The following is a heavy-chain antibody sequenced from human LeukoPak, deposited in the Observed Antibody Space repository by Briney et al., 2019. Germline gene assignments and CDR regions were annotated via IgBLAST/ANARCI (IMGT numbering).Heavy chain of an antibody. J-gene: IGHJ4*02. CDR3: AKSISGWATFHY. CDR2: ITGSGDTT. Sequence: GGSLRLSCSASGFTFSTYAMSWVRQAPGKGLEWVSAITGSGDTTYNAESVKGRFTISRDNSKSTLYLQMNSLRAEDTAVYYCAKSISGWATFHYWGQGTLVTVTS. V-gene: IGHV3-23*01. CDR1: GFTFSTYA. D-gene: IGHD6-19*01.